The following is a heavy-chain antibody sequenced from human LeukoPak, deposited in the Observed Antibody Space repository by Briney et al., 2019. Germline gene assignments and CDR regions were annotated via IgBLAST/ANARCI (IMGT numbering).Heavy chain of an antibody. CDR2: IIPIFGTS. CDR1: GGTFSSYA. Sequence: ASVKVSCKASGGTFSSYAINWVRQAPGQGLEWMGGIIPIFGTSNYAQKFQGRVTITADESTGTAYMELSSLTSEDTAMYYCASLKKPATYYDSPGHYYWGQGTLVTVSS. J-gene: IGHJ4*02. D-gene: IGHD3-22*01. CDR3: ASLKKPATYYDSPGHYY. V-gene: IGHV1-69*13.